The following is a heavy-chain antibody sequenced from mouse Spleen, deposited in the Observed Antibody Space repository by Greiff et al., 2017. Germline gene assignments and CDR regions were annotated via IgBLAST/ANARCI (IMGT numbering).Heavy chain of an antibody. Sequence: QVQLQQSGPELVKPGASVKISCKASGYAFSSSWMNWVKQRPGKGLEWIGRIYPGDGDTNYNGKFKGKATLTADKSSSTAYMQLSSLTSEDSAVYFCARSRLTLYCFDYWGQGTTLTVSS. CDR3: ARSRLTLYCFDY. V-gene: IGHV1-82*01. D-gene: IGHD3-2*02. CDR2: IYPGDGDT. CDR1: GYAFSSSW. J-gene: IGHJ2*01.